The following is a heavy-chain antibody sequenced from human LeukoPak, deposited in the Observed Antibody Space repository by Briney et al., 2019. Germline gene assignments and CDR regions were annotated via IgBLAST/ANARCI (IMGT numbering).Heavy chain of an antibody. CDR3: ARHPSGRMWLQQGGWFDP. D-gene: IGHD5-24*01. Sequence: PSETLSLTCTVSGGSISSISYYWGWIRQPPGKGLEWIGSMYHNGNTYYNPSLKSRVTISGDTSKNQSSLKLTSVTAADTAVYYCARHPSGRMWLQQGGWFDPWGQGTLVTVSS. CDR1: GGSISSISYY. V-gene: IGHV4-39*01. CDR2: MYHNGNT. J-gene: IGHJ5*02.